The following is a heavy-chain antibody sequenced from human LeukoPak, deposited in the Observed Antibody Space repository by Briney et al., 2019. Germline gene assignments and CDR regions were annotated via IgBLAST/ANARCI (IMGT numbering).Heavy chain of an antibody. V-gene: IGHV5-51*01. CDR3: ARQDGDGLYYFDY. Sequence: GESLKISCKGSGYSFNYYWIAWVRQMPGKGPEWMGIIYPGDSVTRYSPSFQGQVTIPADKSITTAYLQWSSLKASDTAIYYCARQDGDGLYYFDYWGQGSLVTVSS. D-gene: IGHD3-10*01. J-gene: IGHJ4*02. CDR1: GYSFNYYW. CDR2: IYPGDSVT.